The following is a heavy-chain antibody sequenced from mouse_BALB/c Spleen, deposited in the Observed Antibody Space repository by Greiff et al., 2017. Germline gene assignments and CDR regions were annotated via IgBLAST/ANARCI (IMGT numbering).Heavy chain of an antibody. D-gene: IGHD1-1*01. CDR2: ISCYNGAT. J-gene: IGHJ4*01. V-gene: IGHV1S34*01. CDR3: ARTYYYGSSYGYYAMDY. Sequence: LVKTGASVKISCKASGYSFTGYYMHWVKQSHGKSLEWIGYISCYNGATSYNQKFKGKATFTVDTSSSTAYMQFNSLTSEDSAVYYCARTYYYGSSYGYYAMDYWGQGTSVTVSS. CDR1: GYSFTGYY.